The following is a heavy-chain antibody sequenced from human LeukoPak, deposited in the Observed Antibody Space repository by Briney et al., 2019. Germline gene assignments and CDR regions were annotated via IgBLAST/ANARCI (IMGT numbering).Heavy chain of an antibody. D-gene: IGHD2-15*01. V-gene: IGHV5-51*01. CDR1: GYSFSNDW. CDR2: IYPGDSDT. J-gene: IGHJ4*02. Sequence: GESLKISCQGSGYSFSNDWIGWVRQMPGKGLEWMGIIYPGDSDTRYSPSFQGQVTISADKSISTAYLQWSSLEASDTAMYYCARRGCNGGSCYGYWGQGTLVTVSS. CDR3: ARRGCNGGSCYGY.